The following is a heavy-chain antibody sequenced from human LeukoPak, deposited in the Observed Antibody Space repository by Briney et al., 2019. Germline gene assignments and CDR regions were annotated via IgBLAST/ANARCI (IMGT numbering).Heavy chain of an antibody. CDR2: ISGSGSRT. CDR3: AKGSYYDNSGHYYFDY. J-gene: IGHJ4*02. Sequence: PGGSLRLSCVASGFSFSSYAMTWVRQAPGKGLEWVSAISGSGSRTYYADSVKGRFTVSRDNSKSTLFLQVNALRAEDTAVFYCAKGSYYDNSGHYYFDYWGQGTLVTVSS. CDR1: GFSFSSYA. D-gene: IGHD3-22*01. V-gene: IGHV3-23*01.